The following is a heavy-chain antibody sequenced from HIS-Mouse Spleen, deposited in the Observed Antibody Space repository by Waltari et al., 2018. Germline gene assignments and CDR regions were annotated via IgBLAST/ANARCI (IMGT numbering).Heavy chain of an antibody. CDR2: IYYSGST. V-gene: IGHV4-38-2*01. Sequence: QVQLVESGGGVVQPGRSLRLSCAASGFTFSSYAMHWVRQAPGKGLEWIGSIYYSGSTYYNPSLKSRVTISVDTSKNQFSLKLSSVTAADTAVYYCARLAAAGTYWGQGTLVTVSS. CDR3: ARLAAAGTY. CDR1: GFTFSSYA. D-gene: IGHD6-13*01. J-gene: IGHJ4*02.